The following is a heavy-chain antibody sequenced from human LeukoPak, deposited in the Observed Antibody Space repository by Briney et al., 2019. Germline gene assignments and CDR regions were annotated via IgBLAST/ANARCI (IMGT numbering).Heavy chain of an antibody. CDR3: ARVIYYGSGRYWEEKWYFDN. V-gene: IGHV4-30-2*01. Sequence: SQTLSLTCAVSGGSVSSGGYSWSWIRQPPGKGLEWIGYIYHSGSTYYNPSLKSRVTISVDRSKNQFSLKLSSVTAADTAVYYCARVIYYGSGRYWEEKWYFDNWGQGTLVTVSS. D-gene: IGHD3-10*01. CDR1: GGSVSSGGYS. J-gene: IGHJ4*02. CDR2: IYHSGST.